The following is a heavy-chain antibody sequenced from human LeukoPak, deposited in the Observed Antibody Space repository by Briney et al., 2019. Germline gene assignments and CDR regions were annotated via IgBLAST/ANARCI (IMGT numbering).Heavy chain of an antibody. Sequence: PSETLSLTCTVSGGSIISYYWSWIRRSPQRGLEWIAYIHSSGKTNYNPSLKSRVTISVDTSKNQFSLKVTSMTAADTGVYYCTRSFPGIVGAADFWGQGTLVTVSS. V-gene: IGHV4-59*01. D-gene: IGHD6-13*01. J-gene: IGHJ4*02. CDR1: GGSIISYY. CDR3: TRSFPGIVGAADF. CDR2: IHSSGKT.